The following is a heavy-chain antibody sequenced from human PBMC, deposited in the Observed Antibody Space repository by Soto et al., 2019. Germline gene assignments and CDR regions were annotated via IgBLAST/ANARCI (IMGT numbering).Heavy chain of an antibody. Sequence: SVKVSCKASGGTFSSYTINWVRQAPGQGLEWMGRIIPILGIANYAQKFQGRVTITADKSTSTAYMELSSLRSEDTAVYYCARDHQGYCSGGSCRENDYWGQGTLVTVSS. CDR2: IIPILGIA. D-gene: IGHD2-15*01. CDR1: GGTFSSYT. V-gene: IGHV1-69*04. CDR3: ARDHQGYCSGGSCRENDY. J-gene: IGHJ4*02.